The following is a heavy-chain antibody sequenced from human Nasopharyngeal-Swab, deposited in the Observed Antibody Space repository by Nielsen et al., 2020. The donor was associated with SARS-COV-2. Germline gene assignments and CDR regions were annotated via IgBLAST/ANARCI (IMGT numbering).Heavy chain of an antibody. CDR3: ARDEAGTANSGFDY. Sequence: GESLKISCAASGFTFRNYGMHWVRQAPGKGLEWVANIWYDGTNKYYADSVKGRFTISRDNTKNTLYLQMNSLRAEDTAIYYCARDEAGTANSGFDYWGQGTLVTVSS. V-gene: IGHV3-33*01. CDR1: GFTFRNYG. J-gene: IGHJ4*02. D-gene: IGHD1-1*01. CDR2: IWYDGTNK.